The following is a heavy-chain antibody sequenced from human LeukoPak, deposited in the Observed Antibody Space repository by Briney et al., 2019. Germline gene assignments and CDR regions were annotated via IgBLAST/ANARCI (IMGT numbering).Heavy chain of an antibody. J-gene: IGHJ4*02. V-gene: IGHV3-48*04. D-gene: IGHD3-22*01. CDR2: ISSSGSTI. Sequence: PGGSLRLSCTVSGFTVSSNSMTWVRQSPGKGLEWVSYISSSGSTIYYADSVKGRFTISRDNARNSLYLQMNSLRAEDTAVYYCARDNYDSSGPYYFDYWGQGTLVTVSS. CDR1: GFTVSSNS. CDR3: ARDNYDSSGPYYFDY.